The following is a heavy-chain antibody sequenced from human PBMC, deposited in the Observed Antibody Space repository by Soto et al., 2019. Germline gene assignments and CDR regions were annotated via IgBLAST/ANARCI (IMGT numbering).Heavy chain of an antibody. D-gene: IGHD6-19*01. V-gene: IGHV3-48*02. Sequence: GGSLRLSCAASGFTFSSYSMNWVRQAPGKGLEWVSYISSSSSTIYYADSVKGRFTISRDNAKNSLYLQMNSLRDEDTAVYYCAREAYSSGLNWFDPWGQGPLVTVSS. CDR2: ISSSSSTI. CDR1: GFTFSSYS. CDR3: AREAYSSGLNWFDP. J-gene: IGHJ5*02.